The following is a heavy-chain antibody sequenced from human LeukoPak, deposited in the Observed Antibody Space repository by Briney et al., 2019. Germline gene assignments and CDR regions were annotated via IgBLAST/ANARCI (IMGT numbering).Heavy chain of an antibody. CDR2: IWYDGSKK. CDR3: ARVYSSGSADFDY. J-gene: IGHJ4*02. D-gene: IGHD6-19*01. Sequence: GGSLRLSCAASGFIFSNYGMHWVRQAPGKGLEWVAVIWYDGSKKYYADSAKGRFTISRDDSKNTLYLQMNSLRAEDTAVYYCARVYSSGSADFDYWGQGTLVTVSS. CDR1: GFIFSNYG. V-gene: IGHV3-33*01.